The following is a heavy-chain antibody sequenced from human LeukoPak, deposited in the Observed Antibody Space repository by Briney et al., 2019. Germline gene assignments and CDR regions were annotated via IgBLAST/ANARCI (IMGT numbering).Heavy chain of an antibody. CDR3: AGTDIVVVPGDFDY. Sequence: GSLRLSCAASGFTFSSYEMNWVRQAAGKGLEWVSYISSSGSTIYYADSVKGRFTISRDNAKNSLYLQMNSLRAEDTAVYYCAGTDIVVVPGDFDYWGQGTLVTVSS. D-gene: IGHD2-2*01. J-gene: IGHJ4*02. CDR2: ISSSGSTI. CDR1: GFTFSSYE. V-gene: IGHV3-48*03.